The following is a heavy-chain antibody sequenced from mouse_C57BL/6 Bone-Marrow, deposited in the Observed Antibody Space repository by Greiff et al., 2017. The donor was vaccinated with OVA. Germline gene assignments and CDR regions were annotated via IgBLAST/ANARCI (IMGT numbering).Heavy chain of an antibody. V-gene: IGHV5-4*01. Sequence: EVQGVESGGGLVKPGGSLKLSCAASGFTFSSYAMSWVRQTPEKRLEWVATISDGGSYTYYPDNVKGRFTISRDNAKNNLYLQMSHLKSEDTAMYYCARDSNYWFAYWGQGTLVTVSA. J-gene: IGHJ3*01. CDR2: ISDGGSYT. CDR1: GFTFSSYA. CDR3: ARDSNYWFAY. D-gene: IGHD2-5*01.